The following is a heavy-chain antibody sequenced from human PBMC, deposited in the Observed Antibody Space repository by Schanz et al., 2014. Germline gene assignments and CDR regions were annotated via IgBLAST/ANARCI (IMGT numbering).Heavy chain of an antibody. Sequence: VQLVESGGVVVQPGGSLRLSCSASGFTFSDYFMTWIRQAPGKGLEWLSYISSSGTSTYYADSVKGRFTISRDNAKNSLYLQMINLRAEDTAFYYCARFRVHYSDFWGQGVLVTVSS. J-gene: IGHJ4*02. D-gene: IGHD3-10*01. CDR3: ARFRVHYSDF. V-gene: IGHV3-11*01. CDR1: GFTFSDYF. CDR2: ISSSGTST.